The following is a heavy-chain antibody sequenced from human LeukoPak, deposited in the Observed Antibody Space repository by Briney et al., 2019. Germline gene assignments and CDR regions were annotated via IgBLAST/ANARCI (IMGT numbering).Heavy chain of an antibody. V-gene: IGHV3-48*01. J-gene: IGHJ4*02. CDR2: ISSSRRTI. CDR1: GFTFSLFG. D-gene: IGHD6-13*01. Sequence: PGGSLRLSCAASGFTFSLFGMTWVRQAPGKGLEWISYISSSRRTINYADSVKGRFTISRDNSKNTLYLQMNSLRAEDTAIYYCAKDTGPAAGITADYWGQGTLVTVSS. CDR3: AKDTGPAAGITADY.